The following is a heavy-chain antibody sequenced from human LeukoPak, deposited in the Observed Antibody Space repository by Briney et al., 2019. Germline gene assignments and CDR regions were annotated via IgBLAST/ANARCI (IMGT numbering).Heavy chain of an antibody. J-gene: IGHJ4*02. Sequence: PSETLSLTCALYGGSFNDYYWSWIRQPPGKGLEWIGEINHSGSTNYNPSLKSRVTLSVDTSKNQFSLKLSSVTAANTALYYCASLHQVRGLTVFDYWGQGTLVTVSS. CDR1: GGSFNDYY. CDR2: INHSGST. CDR3: ASLHQVRGLTVFDY. V-gene: IGHV4-34*01. D-gene: IGHD3-10*01.